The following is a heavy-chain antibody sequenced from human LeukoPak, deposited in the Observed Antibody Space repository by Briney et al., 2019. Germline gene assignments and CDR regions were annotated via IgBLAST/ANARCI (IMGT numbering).Heavy chain of an antibody. CDR3: ASSGGVMRAFDI. CDR2: IIPIFGTS. Sequence: SVKVSCKASGGTFSSYAINWVRQAPGQGLEWMGGIIPIFGTSNYAQKFQGRVTITADESTSTAYMELSSLRSKDTAVYYCASSGGVMRAFDIWGQGTMVTVSS. CDR1: GGTFSSYA. V-gene: IGHV1-69*13. D-gene: IGHD3-16*01. J-gene: IGHJ3*02.